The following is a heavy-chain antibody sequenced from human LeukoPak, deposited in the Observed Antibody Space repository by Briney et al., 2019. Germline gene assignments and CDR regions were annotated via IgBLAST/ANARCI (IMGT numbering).Heavy chain of an antibody. CDR3: ARRPGTYHYDNSGYYFDY. Sequence: GGSLRLSCAASGFTFSRHGMHWVRQAPGKGLEWVALIWYDGSNEYYVDSVRGRFTISADKSITTAYLQWSSLQAPDTAMYYCARRPGTYHYDNSGYYFDYWGQGTLVTVSS. J-gene: IGHJ4*02. CDR1: GFTFSRHG. D-gene: IGHD3-22*01. CDR2: IWYDGSNE. V-gene: IGHV3-33*01.